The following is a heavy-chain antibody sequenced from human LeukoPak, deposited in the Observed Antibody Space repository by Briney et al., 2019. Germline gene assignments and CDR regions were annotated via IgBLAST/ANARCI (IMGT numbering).Heavy chain of an antibody. D-gene: IGHD1-26*01. CDR1: GGSISGYY. V-gene: IGHV4-59*08. CDR2: IYYSGNT. Sequence: SETLSPTCTVSGGSISGYYWSWIRQPPGKGLQWIGYIYYSGNTICNPSLKSRVTMSVDTSTNQFSLKLSSVTAADTAVYFCARHPSGSYPYYFDYWGQGTLVTVSP. CDR3: ARHPSGSYPYYFDY. J-gene: IGHJ4*02.